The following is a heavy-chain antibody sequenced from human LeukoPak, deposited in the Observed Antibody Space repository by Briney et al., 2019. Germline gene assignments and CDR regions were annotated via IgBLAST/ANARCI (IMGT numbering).Heavy chain of an antibody. D-gene: IGHD5-18*01. CDR3: ARRGVFGYSHDL. CDR2: INTNTGNS. J-gene: IGHJ2*01. V-gene: IGHV7-4-1*02. CDR1: GYTFTNYA. Sequence: VSVKVSCKASGYTFTNYAMNWVRQAPGQGLEWMGWINTNTGNSTYAQGFTGRFVLSLDTSVSTAYLQISSLKAGDTAVYYCARRGVFGYSHDLWGRGTPVTVSS.